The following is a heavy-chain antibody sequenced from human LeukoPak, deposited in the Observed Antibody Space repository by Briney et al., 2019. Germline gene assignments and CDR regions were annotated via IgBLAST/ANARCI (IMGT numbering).Heavy chain of an antibody. Sequence: GGSLRLSCAASGFTFSSSGMNWVRQAPGKGLEWISYISSSSTTIYYADSVKGRFTISRDNAKNSLYLQMNSLRAEGTAVYYCASGYSSGPVYWGQGNLVTVSS. CDR1: GFTFSSSG. CDR2: ISSSSTTI. J-gene: IGHJ4*02. D-gene: IGHD6-19*01. CDR3: ASGYSSGPVY. V-gene: IGHV3-48*04.